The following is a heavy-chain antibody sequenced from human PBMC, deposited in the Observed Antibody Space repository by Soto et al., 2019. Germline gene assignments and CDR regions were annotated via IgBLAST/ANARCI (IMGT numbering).Heavy chain of an antibody. D-gene: IGHD6-13*01. Sequence: QVQLVQSGAEVKKPGSSVKVSCKASGGTFSSHAISWVRQAPGQGLECMGGIIPIFGTANDAQKFQGRVTITADESTSTAYMELSSLRSEDTAVYYCARLGTPYYSSSWGNWFDPWGQGTLVTVSS. CDR1: GGTFSSHA. CDR3: ARLGTPYYSSSWGNWFDP. J-gene: IGHJ5*02. V-gene: IGHV1-69*01. CDR2: IIPIFGTA.